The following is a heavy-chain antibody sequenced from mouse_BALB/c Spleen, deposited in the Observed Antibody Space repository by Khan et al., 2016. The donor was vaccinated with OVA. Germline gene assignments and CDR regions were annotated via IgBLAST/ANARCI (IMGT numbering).Heavy chain of an antibody. CDR3: ARDGSQYNYAMDY. D-gene: IGHD2-3*01. Sequence: EVKLLESGPGLVKPSQSLSLTCTVTGYSITSDYAWNWIRQFPGNKLEWMGYISYSGSTNYNPALKSRISITRDTSKNQFFLQLNSVTTEDTATYYGARDGSQYNYAMDYWGQGTSVTVSS. V-gene: IGHV3-2*02. CDR2: ISYSGST. J-gene: IGHJ4*01. CDR1: GYSITSDYA.